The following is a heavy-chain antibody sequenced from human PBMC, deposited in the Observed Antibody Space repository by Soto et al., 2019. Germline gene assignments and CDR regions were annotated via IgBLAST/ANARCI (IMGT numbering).Heavy chain of an antibody. V-gene: IGHV5-51*01. CDR2: IYPGDSDM. J-gene: IGHJ4*02. Sequence: GESLKISCEGVGYSFPNHWIAWVRQRPDKGLEWMGTIYPGDSDMRYSPSFRGQVTISVDKSINTAYLQWGSLKASDTAKYYCARRSREFWGGPDYWGQGTLVAVSS. CDR3: ARRSREFWGGPDY. D-gene: IGHD3-3*01. CDR1: GYSFPNHW.